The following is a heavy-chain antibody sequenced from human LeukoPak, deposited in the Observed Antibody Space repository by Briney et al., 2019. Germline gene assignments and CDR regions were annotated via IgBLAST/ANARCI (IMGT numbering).Heavy chain of an antibody. CDR2: FYHNETT. CDR1: SGSLRNSH. CDR3: AGPHTSRFNY. V-gene: IGHV4-4*08. Sequence: SETLSLTCSVSSGSLRNSHWTWIRQPPGKGLEWIGSFYHNETTNYNPSLKSRVSISVDTSKNEFSLKLSSVTAADPAVYYCAGPHTSRFNYGGEGFLASVS. J-gene: IGHJ4*02.